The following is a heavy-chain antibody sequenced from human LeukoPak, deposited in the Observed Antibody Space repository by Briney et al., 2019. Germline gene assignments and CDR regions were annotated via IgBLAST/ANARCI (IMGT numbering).Heavy chain of an antibody. V-gene: IGHV3-30*02. J-gene: IGHJ4*02. CDR3: ARGVDLWEQQPKNYFDY. D-gene: IGHD6-13*01. CDR2: IRYDGSNE. CDR1: GFTFSSYG. Sequence: GGSLRLSCAASGFTFSSYGMHWVRQAPGKGLEWVAFIRYDGSNEYYADSVKGRFTISRDNSNNTLYLQMNSLRAEDTAVYYCARGVDLWEQQPKNYFDYWGQGTLVTVSS.